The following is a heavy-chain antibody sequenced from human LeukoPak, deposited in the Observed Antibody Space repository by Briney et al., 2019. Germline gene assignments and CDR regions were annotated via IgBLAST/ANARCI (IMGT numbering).Heavy chain of an antibody. D-gene: IGHD5-18*01. CDR1: GGSFSGYY. V-gene: IGHV4-59*01. Sequence: SETLSLTCAVYGGSFSGYYWSWIRQPPGKGLEWIGYIYYSGSTNYNPSLKSRVTISVDTSKNQFSLKLSSVTAADTAVYYCARDRVGSYDYWGQGTLVTVSS. CDR2: IYYSGST. CDR3: ARDRVGSYDY. J-gene: IGHJ4*02.